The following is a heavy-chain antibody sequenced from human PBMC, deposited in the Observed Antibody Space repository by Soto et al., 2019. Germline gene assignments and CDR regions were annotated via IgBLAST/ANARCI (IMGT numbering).Heavy chain of an antibody. J-gene: IGHJ4*02. CDR3: AKDLGYTSSAGDY. CDR1: GFTFSNYA. Sequence: EVHLLESGGGLVQPGGSLRLSCAASGFTFSNYAMSWVRQAPGKGLEWGSDISGSGDSTYYADSVKGRFTISRDNSKNMLYLQMNSLRAEDTAIYYCAKDLGYTSSAGDYWGQGTLVTVSS. V-gene: IGHV3-23*01. D-gene: IGHD6-13*01. CDR2: ISGSGDST.